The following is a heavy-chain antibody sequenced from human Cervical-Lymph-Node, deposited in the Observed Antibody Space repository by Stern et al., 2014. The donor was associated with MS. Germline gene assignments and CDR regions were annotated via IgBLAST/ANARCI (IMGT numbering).Heavy chain of an antibody. Sequence: QVQLVQSGAEMRKPGASVKVSCKASGYTFSDYYMHWGRQAPCQGLEWMGCINAHTGGTNYALTFQGRVAMTRDTSISTASMELRRLTSDDTALYYCARDVLNYDFWSGDYTIRGPEYWGQGTLVTVSS. D-gene: IGHD3-3*01. J-gene: IGHJ4*02. CDR3: ARDVLNYDFWSGDYTIRGPEY. V-gene: IGHV1-2*02. CDR2: INAHTGGT. CDR1: GYTFSDYY.